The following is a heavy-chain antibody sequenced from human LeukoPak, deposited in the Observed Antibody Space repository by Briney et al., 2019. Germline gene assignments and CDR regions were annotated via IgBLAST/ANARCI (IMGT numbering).Heavy chain of an antibody. Sequence: GGSLILSCAASGFTFSSYSMNWVRQAPGKGLEWVSSISSSSSYIYYADSVKGRFTISRDNAKNSLYLQMNSLRAEDTAVYYCARVGDFWSGLDVWGQGTTVTVSS. D-gene: IGHD3-3*01. CDR2: ISSSSSYI. CDR1: GFTFSSYS. CDR3: ARVGDFWSGLDV. V-gene: IGHV3-21*01. J-gene: IGHJ6*02.